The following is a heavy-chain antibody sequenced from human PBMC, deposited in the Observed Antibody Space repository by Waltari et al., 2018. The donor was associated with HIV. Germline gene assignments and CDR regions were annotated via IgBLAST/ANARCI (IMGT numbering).Heavy chain of an antibody. CDR2: ISYSGST. CDR3: ARDQVYSGNSPGRVGMDV. CDR1: ESSITSYY. Sequence: QVQLQESGPGVVQPSETLSLTCTVSESSITSYYWSWIRQPPGRGLEWIGYISYSGSTTYNPSLKTRVTISRDTSTNQFSLGLTSVTAADTAVYYCARDQVYSGNSPGRVGMDVWGQGTTVTVSS. D-gene: IGHD1-26*01. J-gene: IGHJ6*02. V-gene: IGHV4-59*01.